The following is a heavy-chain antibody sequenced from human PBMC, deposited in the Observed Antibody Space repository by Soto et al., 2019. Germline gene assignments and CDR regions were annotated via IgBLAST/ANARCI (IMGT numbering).Heavy chain of an antibody. CDR2: LTASGGRT. J-gene: IGHJ4*02. Sequence: EVQLLDSGGGLVQPGGSLRLSCAASGFTFSTYAMNWVRQAPGKGLEWVSALTASGGRTYYAESVKGRFTISRDNSRNTLSLQMNGLRVEDTAIYYCARVFSNNYDYWCQGTLVTVSS. CDR3: ARVFSNNYDY. V-gene: IGHV3-23*01. CDR1: GFTFSTYA.